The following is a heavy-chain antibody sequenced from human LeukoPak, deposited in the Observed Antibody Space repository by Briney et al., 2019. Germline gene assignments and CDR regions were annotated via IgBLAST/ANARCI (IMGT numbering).Heavy chain of an antibody. D-gene: IGHD3-3*01. CDR2: IYHSGST. J-gene: IGHJ3*02. CDR1: GYSISSGYY. CDR3: ARDAESYDLWSGYSFDI. Sequence: SETLSLTCAVSGYSISSGYYWGWIRQPPGKGLEWIGDIYHSGSTYYNPSLKSRVTMSVDTSNNQFSLKLSSVTAADTAVYYCARDAESYDLWSGYSFDIWGQGTMVTVSS. V-gene: IGHV4-38-2*02.